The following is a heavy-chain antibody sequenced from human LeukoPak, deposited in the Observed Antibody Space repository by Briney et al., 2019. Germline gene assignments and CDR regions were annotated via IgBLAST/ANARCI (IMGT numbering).Heavy chain of an antibody. Sequence: VASVKVSCKASGYTFTSYYMHWVRQAPGQGLEWMGIINPSGGSASYAQKFQGRVTMTRDTSTSTVYMELSSLRSEDTAVYYCASSIWKLVSYSDYWGQGTLVTVPS. CDR2: INPSGGSA. J-gene: IGHJ4*02. CDR1: GYTFTSYY. D-gene: IGHD2/OR15-2a*01. V-gene: IGHV1-46*01. CDR3: ASSIWKLVSYSDY.